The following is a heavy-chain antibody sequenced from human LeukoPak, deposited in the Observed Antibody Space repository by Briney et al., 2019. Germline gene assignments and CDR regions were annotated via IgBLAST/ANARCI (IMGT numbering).Heavy chain of an antibody. CDR1: GFTFSSYE. J-gene: IGHJ4*02. Sequence: GGSLRLSCAASGFTFSSYEMNWVRQAQGKGLEWVSFISSSGTTINQRDSVKGRFTISRDNAKNSVHLQMDNLRVEDTAVYYCARGWDRAHPTGFEFNVWGQGTLVTVSS. CDR3: ARGWDRAHPTGFEFNV. D-gene: IGHD1-26*01. CDR2: ISSSGTTI. V-gene: IGHV3-48*03.